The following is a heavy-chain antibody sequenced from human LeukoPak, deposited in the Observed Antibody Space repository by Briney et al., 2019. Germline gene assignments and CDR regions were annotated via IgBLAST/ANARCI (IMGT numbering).Heavy chain of an antibody. CDR3: ARREGKAGGEADY. CDR1: GYSFTSYW. D-gene: IGHD3-10*01. V-gene: IGHV5-51*01. Sequence: GESLKISCKGSGYSFTSYWIGWVRQMPGKGLEWTGIIYPGDSDTRYSPSFQGQVTISADKSISTAYMQWSSLKASDTAMYYCARREGKAGGEADYWGQGTLVTVSS. CDR2: IYPGDSDT. J-gene: IGHJ4*02.